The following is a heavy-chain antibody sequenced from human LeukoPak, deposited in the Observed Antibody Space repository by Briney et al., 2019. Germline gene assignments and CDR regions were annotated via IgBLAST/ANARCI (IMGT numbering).Heavy chain of an antibody. Sequence: GASVKVSCKASGYPFTSYGISCVRQASGHGLERMGWSSAYNGNTNYAQKLQGRVTITTDTSTSTAYMELRSLRSDDTAVYYCAREPTNPFMYSSSWYPDYWGQGTLVTVSS. CDR2: SSAYNGNT. D-gene: IGHD6-13*01. V-gene: IGHV1-18*04. CDR1: GYPFTSYG. CDR3: AREPTNPFMYSSSWYPDY. J-gene: IGHJ4*02.